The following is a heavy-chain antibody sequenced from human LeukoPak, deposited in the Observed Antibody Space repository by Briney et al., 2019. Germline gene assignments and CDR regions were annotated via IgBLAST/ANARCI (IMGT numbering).Heavy chain of an antibody. CDR2: ISYDGSNK. D-gene: IGHD2-2*01. CDR1: GFTFSTYG. Sequence: GGSLRLSCAASGFTFSTYGMHWVRQSPGKGLEWVAVISYDGSNKYYADSVKGRFTISRDNSKNTLYLQMNSLRAEDPAIYYCAKGVAPAATNFDYWGQGTLVTVSS. V-gene: IGHV3-30*18. CDR3: AKGVAPAATNFDY. J-gene: IGHJ4*02.